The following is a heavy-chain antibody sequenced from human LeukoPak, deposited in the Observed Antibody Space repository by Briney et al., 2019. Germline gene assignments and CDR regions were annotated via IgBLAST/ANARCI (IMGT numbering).Heavy chain of an antibody. CDR3: AREESSSSGYYFDY. D-gene: IGHD6-6*01. V-gene: IGHV3-21*01. Sequence: PGGSLRLSCAASGFTFSSYSMNWVRQAPGKGLEWVSSISSNSNIYYADSVKGRFTISRDNAKSSLYLQMNSLRAEDTAVYYCAREESSSSGYYFDYWGQGALVTVSS. J-gene: IGHJ4*02. CDR2: ISSNSNI. CDR1: GFTFSSYS.